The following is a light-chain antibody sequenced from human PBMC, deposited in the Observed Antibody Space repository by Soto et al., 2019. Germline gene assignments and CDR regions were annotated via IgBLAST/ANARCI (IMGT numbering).Light chain of an antibody. Sequence: EIVMTQSPATLSVSPGERATLSCRASQSISRYLAWYQQKPGQAPRLLIYGASTRATDIPARFSGGGSGTEFTLPINSLQSEDVAVYYCHQYNDWPRGTFGQGTKVEVK. J-gene: IGKJ1*01. V-gene: IGKV3-15*01. CDR1: QSISRY. CDR3: HQYNDWPRGT. CDR2: GAS.